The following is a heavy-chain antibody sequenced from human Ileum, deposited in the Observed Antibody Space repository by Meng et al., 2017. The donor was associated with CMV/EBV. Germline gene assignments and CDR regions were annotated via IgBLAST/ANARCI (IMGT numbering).Heavy chain of an antibody. D-gene: IGHD2-15*01. CDR1: GFTFNSYN. V-gene: IGHV3-21*01. Sequence: GGSLRLSCAASGFTFNSYNMNWVRQAPGKGLEWVSSISISSSYIYYADSVKGRFSISRDNAKQSLYLQMNSLRPEDTAVYYCARDAEVYCSGGGCSRLDSWGQGILVTVSS. J-gene: IGHJ5*01. CDR3: ARDAEVYCSGGGCSRLDS. CDR2: ISISSSYI.